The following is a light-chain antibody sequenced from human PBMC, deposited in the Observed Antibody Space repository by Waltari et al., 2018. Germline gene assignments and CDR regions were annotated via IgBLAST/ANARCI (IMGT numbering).Light chain of an antibody. V-gene: IGLV1-44*01. CDR1: SSNLGSTT. Sequence: QSVLPQPPSASGTPGHRVTIPCSRSSSNLGSTTITWYQQLPGTAPNLLIYSNNQRPSGVPDRFSGSKSGTSASLAISGLQSEDEADYYCAAWDDSLNGYVFGTGTKVTVL. CDR3: AAWDDSLNGYV. CDR2: SNN. J-gene: IGLJ1*01.